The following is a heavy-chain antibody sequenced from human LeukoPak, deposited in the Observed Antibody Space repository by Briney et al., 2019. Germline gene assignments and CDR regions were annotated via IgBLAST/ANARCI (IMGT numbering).Heavy chain of an antibody. V-gene: IGHV3-48*01. CDR3: ARDRSDY. Sequence: GGSLRLSCAASGFTFSSSTMNWVRQAPGRGLEWISHITSSSSIIYYADSVQGRFTISRDDAKNSLYLQMNSLRAEDTAVYYCARDRSDYWGQGTLVTVSS. CDR2: ITSSSSII. CDR1: GFTFSSST. J-gene: IGHJ4*02.